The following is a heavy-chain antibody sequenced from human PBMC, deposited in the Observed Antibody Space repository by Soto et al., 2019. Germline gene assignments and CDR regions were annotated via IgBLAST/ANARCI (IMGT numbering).Heavy chain of an antibody. CDR2: IYYSGST. V-gene: IGHV4-30-4*01. CDR1: GGSISSGDYY. J-gene: IGHJ4*02. CDR3: ARALDGYNPAPYFDY. D-gene: IGHD5-12*01. Sequence: QVQLQESGPGLVKPSQTLSLTCTVSGGSISSGDYYWSWIRQPPGKGLEWIGYIYYSGSTYYNPSLKSRVNSSVDTSKDPFPRKLSSVTAADTAVYYCARALDGYNPAPYFDYWGQGTLVTVSS.